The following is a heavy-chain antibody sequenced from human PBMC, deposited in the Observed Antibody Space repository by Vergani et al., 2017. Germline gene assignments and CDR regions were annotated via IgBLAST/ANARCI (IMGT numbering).Heavy chain of an antibody. V-gene: IGHV3-21*01. CDR1: GFTFSSYA. CDR3: ARDKYYYDSSGANEFDY. J-gene: IGHJ4*02. Sequence: EVQLLESGGGLVQPGGSLRLSCAASGFTFSSYAMSWVRQAPGKGLEWVSSISSSSSYIYYADSVKGRFTISRDNAKNSLYLQMNSLRAEDTAVYYCARDKYYYDSSGANEFDYWGQGTLVTVSS. CDR2: ISSSSSYI. D-gene: IGHD3-22*01.